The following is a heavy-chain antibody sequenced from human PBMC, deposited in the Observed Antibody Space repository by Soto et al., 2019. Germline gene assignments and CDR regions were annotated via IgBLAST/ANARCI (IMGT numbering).Heavy chain of an antibody. CDR2: IYYSGST. J-gene: IGHJ4*02. V-gene: IGHV4-39*01. CDR3: ARRRYGDYQYYFDY. CDR1: GGSISSSSYY. Sequence: QLQLQESGPGLVKPSETLSLTCTVSGGSISSSSYYWGWIRQPPGKGLEWIGSIYYSGSTYYNPSLKGRVTIAVDTSKNQFSLKLSSVTAADTAVYYCARRRYGDYQYYFDYWGQGTLVTVSS. D-gene: IGHD4-17*01.